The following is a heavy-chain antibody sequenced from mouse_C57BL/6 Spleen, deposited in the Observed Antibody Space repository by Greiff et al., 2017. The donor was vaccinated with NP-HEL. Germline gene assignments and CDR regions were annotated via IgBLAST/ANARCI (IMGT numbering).Heavy chain of an antibody. CDR3: ARTPYYGSTWFAY. J-gene: IGHJ3*01. CDR2: ISSGSRTI. V-gene: IGHV5-17*01. CDR1: GFTFSDYG. D-gene: IGHD1-1*01. Sequence: EVQRVESGGGLVKPGGSLKLSCAASGFTFSDYGMPWVRQAPEKGLEWVAYISSGSRTIYYADTVKGRFTISRDNAKNTLFLQMTSLRSEDTAMYYCARTPYYGSTWFAYWGQGTLVTVSA.